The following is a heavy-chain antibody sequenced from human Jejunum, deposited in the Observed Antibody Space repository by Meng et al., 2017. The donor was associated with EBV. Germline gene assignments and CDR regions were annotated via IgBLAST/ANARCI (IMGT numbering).Heavy chain of an antibody. J-gene: IGHJ4*02. CDR3: VRGGDYCLVY. D-gene: IGHD2-21*02. CDR2: IYYSGST. Sequence: VAVWGSGPGRGEPAGALSLTGAVSGDSIDRRNWWSWVRQAPERGLWWIGEIYYSGSTNYNPSLKSRVTILVDRSENHFSLHLSSVTAADTAVYYCVRGGDYCLVYWGQGTLVTVSS. V-gene: IGHV4-4*02. CDR1: GDSIDRRNW.